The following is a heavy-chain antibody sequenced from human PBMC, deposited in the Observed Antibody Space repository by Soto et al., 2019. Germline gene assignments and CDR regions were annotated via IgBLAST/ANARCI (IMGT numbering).Heavy chain of an antibody. Sequence: QVQLVQSGAEVKKPGSSVKVSCKASGGTFSSYAISWVRQAPGQGLEWMGGIIPIFGTANYAQKFQGRVTMTADESTSTAYNKLRSLRCEDTAVYYCATGTHTTMVNKRWLLLSGDDYYGMDVWGQGTTVTVSS. CDR1: GGTFSSYA. CDR3: ATGTHTTMVNKRWLLLSGDDYYGMDV. J-gene: IGHJ6*02. D-gene: IGHD5-18*01. V-gene: IGHV1-69*01. CDR2: IIPIFGTA.